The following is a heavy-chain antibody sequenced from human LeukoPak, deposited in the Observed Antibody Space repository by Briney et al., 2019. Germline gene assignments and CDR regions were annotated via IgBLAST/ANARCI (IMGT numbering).Heavy chain of an antibody. CDR2: IKQDGSEK. J-gene: IGHJ6*03. CDR3: ARYRWELSYYYYYYMDV. V-gene: IGHV3-7*01. Sequence: GGSLRLSCAASGFTFSSYWMSWVRQAPGTGLEWVANIKQDGSEKYYVDSVKGRFTISRDNAKNSLYLQMNSLRAEDTAVYYCARYRWELSYYYYYYMDVWGKGTTVTISS. CDR1: GFTFSSYW. D-gene: IGHD1-26*01.